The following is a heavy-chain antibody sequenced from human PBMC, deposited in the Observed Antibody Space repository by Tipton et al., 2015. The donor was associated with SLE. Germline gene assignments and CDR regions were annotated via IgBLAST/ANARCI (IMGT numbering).Heavy chain of an antibody. Sequence: TLSLTCTVSGGSISSHYWSWIRQPPGKGLEWIGYIYYSGSTYYNPSLKSRITISVDTSKNQFSLKMSSVTAADTAVYYCARDVAKRYFDYWGQGTLVTFS. CDR3: ARDVAKRYFDY. CDR1: GGSISSHY. D-gene: IGHD2-21*01. V-gene: IGHV4-59*11. J-gene: IGHJ4*02. CDR2: IYYSGST.